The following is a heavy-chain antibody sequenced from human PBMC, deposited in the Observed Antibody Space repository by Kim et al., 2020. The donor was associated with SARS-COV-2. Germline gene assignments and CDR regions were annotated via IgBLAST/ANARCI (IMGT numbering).Heavy chain of an antibody. CDR3: ARGKRYSGYDPRGFDY. V-gene: IGHV4-31*02. J-gene: IGHJ4*02. D-gene: IGHD5-12*01. Sequence: SLKSRVTISVDTSKNQFSLKLSSVTAADTAVYYCARGKRYSGYDPRGFDYWGQGTLVTVSS.